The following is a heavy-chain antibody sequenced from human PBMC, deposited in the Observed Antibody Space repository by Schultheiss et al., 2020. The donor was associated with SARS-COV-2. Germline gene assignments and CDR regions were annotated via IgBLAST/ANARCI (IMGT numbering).Heavy chain of an antibody. J-gene: IGHJ3*02. Sequence: GGSLRLSCAASGFTFSSYAMSWVRQAPGKGLEWVSAISGSGGSTYYADSVKGRFTISRDNSKNTLYLQMNSLRAEDTAVYYCTSIEGGGYPRNAFDIWGQGTMVTVSS. D-gene: IGHD5-12*01. CDR2: ISGSGGST. CDR1: GFTFSSYA. CDR3: TSIEGGGYPRNAFDI. V-gene: IGHV3-23*01.